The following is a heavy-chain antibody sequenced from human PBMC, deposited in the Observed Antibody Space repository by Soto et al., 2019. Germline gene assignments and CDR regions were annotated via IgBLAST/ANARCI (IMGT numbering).Heavy chain of an antibody. Sequence: GGSLRLSCAASGFTFSSYAMSWVRQAPGKGLEWVSAISGSGGSTYYADSVKGRFTISRDNSKNTLYLQMNSLRAEDTAVYYCAKDPGDYDPSFLIFDYWGQGTLVTVSS. D-gene: IGHD4-17*01. V-gene: IGHV3-23*01. J-gene: IGHJ4*02. CDR3: AKDPGDYDPSFLIFDY. CDR2: ISGSGGST. CDR1: GFTFSSYA.